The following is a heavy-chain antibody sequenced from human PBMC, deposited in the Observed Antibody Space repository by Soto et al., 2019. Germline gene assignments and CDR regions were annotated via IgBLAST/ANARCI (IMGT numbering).Heavy chain of an antibody. CDR1: GGSISSGGDY. CDR2: IYHSGGD. D-gene: IGHD5-12*01. CDR3: ALSRNPNGAGPYTG. J-gene: IGHJ4*02. Sequence: QVQLQESGPGLVKPSQTLSLTCTVSGGSISSGGDYWSWIRQHPGKGLEWIGYIYHSGGDYCNPSLNSRVTISVDTSTNQFSLNLTSVTAADTALYYCALSRNPNGAGPYTGWGQGTLVTVSS. V-gene: IGHV4-31*03.